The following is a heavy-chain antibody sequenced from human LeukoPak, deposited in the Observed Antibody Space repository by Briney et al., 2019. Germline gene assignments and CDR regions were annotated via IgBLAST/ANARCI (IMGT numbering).Heavy chain of an antibody. CDR2: ISYDGSNK. CDR3: AKANGGGHYYYYGMDV. V-gene: IGHV3-30*18. J-gene: IGHJ6*02. D-gene: IGHD3-16*01. CDR1: GFTFSSYG. Sequence: GGSLRLSCAASGFTFSSYGMHWVRQAPGEGLEWVAVISYDGSNKYYADSVKGRFTISRDNSKNTLYLQMNSLRAEDTAVYYCAKANGGGHYYYYGMDVWGQGTTVTVSS.